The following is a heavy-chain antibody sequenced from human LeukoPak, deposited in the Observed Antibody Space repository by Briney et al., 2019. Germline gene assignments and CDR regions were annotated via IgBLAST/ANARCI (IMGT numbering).Heavy chain of an antibody. Sequence: SETLSLTCAVYGGSFSGYYWSWIRQPPGKGVEWIGEINHSGSTNYNPSLKSRVTISVDTSKNQFSLKLSSVTAADTAVYYCARLSAHGGNRSRWFDPWGQGTLVTVSA. CDR1: GGSFSGYY. V-gene: IGHV4-34*01. D-gene: IGHD4-23*01. CDR3: ARLSAHGGNRSRWFDP. J-gene: IGHJ5*02. CDR2: INHSGST.